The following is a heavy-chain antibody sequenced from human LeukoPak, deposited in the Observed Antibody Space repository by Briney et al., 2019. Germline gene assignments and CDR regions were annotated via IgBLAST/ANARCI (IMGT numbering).Heavy chain of an antibody. V-gene: IGHV4-39*07. J-gene: IGHJ4*02. D-gene: IGHD3-22*01. Sequence: PSETLSLTCTVSGGSIISSSYDWGWIRQPPGKGLEWIGSIYYSGKTDYNPSLKSRVTISVDTSKNQFSLKLSSVTAADTAVYYCARAPADDSTPFDYWGQGTLVTVSS. CDR1: GGSIISSSYD. CDR2: IYYSGKT. CDR3: ARAPADDSTPFDY.